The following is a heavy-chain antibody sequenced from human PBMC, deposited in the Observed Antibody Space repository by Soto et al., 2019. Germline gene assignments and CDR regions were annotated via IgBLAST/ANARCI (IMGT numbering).Heavy chain of an antibody. J-gene: IGHJ4*02. CDR1: GGSIRSGGYY. Sequence: SETLSLTCTVSGGSIRSGGYYWSWIRQHPGKGLEWIGYFYYSGNTYYNPSLKSRLTISGDTSKNQFSLKLSSVTAADTAVYYCSRFKNDSSSWPRDFVYWGQGSPVIVSS. CDR2: FYYSGNT. CDR3: SRFKNDSSSWPRDFVY. V-gene: IGHV4-31*03. D-gene: IGHD6-13*01.